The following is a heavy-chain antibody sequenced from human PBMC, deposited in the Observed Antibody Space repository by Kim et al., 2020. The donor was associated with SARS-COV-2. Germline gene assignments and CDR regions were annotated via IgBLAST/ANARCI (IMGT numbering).Heavy chain of an antibody. D-gene: IGHD1-20*01. CDR3: AKSPEYNWPSGRWH. CDR1: GLTLSSYA. Sequence: GGSLRLSCAASGLTLSSYAMSWVRQTPEKGLEWVASISGSGANRNYADSVRGRFTISRDNSVDTVYLRLNSLRAEDTALYYCAKSPEYNWPSGRWHWGQGTLVTVSS. CDR2: ISGSGANR. J-gene: IGHJ4*02. V-gene: IGHV3-23*01.